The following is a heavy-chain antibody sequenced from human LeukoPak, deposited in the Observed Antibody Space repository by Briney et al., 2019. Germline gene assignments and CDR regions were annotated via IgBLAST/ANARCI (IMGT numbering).Heavy chain of an antibody. CDR2: INSVGSWT. D-gene: IGHD2-2*01. J-gene: IGHJ4*02. CDR3: VSFYETN. V-gene: IGHV3-74*01. CDR1: GNYW. Sequence: PGGSLRLSCAASGNYWMHWVRQAPGKGLVWVSHINSVGSWTGYADSVKGRFTISKDNAKNTVYLQMNNLRAEDTAVYYCVSFYETNWGRGTLVTVSS.